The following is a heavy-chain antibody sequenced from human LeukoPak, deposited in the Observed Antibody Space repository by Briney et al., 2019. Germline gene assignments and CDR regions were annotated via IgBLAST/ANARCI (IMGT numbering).Heavy chain of an antibody. J-gene: IGHJ6*03. V-gene: IGHV1-8*03. CDR1: GYTFTSYD. Sequence: GASVKVSCKASGYTFTSYDINWVRQATGQGLEWMGWMNPNSGNTGYAQKFQGRVTITRNTSISTAYMELSSLRSEDTAVYYCARSNEYYDFWSGYTYYYYMDVRGKGTTVTVSS. CDR3: ARSNEYYDFWSGYTYYYYMDV. CDR2: MNPNSGNT. D-gene: IGHD3-3*01.